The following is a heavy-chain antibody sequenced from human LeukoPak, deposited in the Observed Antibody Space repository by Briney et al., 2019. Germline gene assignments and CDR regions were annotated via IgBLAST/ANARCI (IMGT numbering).Heavy chain of an antibody. D-gene: IGHD3-16*01. CDR1: VVSISSYW. J-gene: IGHJ3*02. V-gene: IGHV4-59*08. Sequence: PSETLSLTCTVSVVSISSYWWSWIRQPPGKGLEYIGYIFYSGSTNYIPSLKSRVTISVDTSKIHFSLRLSSVTVADTAVYYCARRGGGHAFDIWGQGTMVTVSS. CDR3: ARRGGGHAFDI. CDR2: IFYSGST.